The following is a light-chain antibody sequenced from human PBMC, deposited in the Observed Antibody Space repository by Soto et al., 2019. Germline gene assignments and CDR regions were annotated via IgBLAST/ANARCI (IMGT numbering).Light chain of an antibody. J-gene: IGKJ2*01. CDR1: QSVSSNY. V-gene: IGKV3-20*01. CDR2: GAS. Sequence: EIVLTQSPGTLSLSPGERATLSCRASQSVSSNYLAWYQQIPGQAPRLLIYGASSRATGIPDRFSGSGSGTVFTLTISRLEPEDFAMYYCQQYGSSPYTFGQGKKLEI. CDR3: QQYGSSPYT.